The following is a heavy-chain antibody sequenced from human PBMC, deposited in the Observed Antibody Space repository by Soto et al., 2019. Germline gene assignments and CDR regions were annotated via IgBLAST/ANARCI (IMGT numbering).Heavy chain of an antibody. Sequence: PSETLSLTCAVYGGSFSGYYWSWIRQPPGKGLEWIGEINHSGSTNYNPSLKSRVTISVDTSKNQFSLKLSSVTAADTAVYYCARSQVGATRRYYHYGMDVWGQGTTVTVSS. CDR3: ARSQVGATRRYYHYGMDV. D-gene: IGHD1-26*01. CDR2: INHSGST. J-gene: IGHJ6*02. V-gene: IGHV4-34*01. CDR1: GGSFSGYY.